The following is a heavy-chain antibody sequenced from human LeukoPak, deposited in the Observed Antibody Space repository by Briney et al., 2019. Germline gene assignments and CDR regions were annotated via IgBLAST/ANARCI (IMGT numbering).Heavy chain of an antibody. J-gene: IGHJ1*01. Sequence: GASVKVSCKTSGYTFTNYGMHWVRQAPRQSPEWMGWINTGNGNAKSSQKFQDRVTHTRDTSATTAYMELNSLSSEDTAVYYCARVPLSDPSGHYYAHWGQGTLVTVSS. CDR2: INTGNGNA. D-gene: IGHD3-22*01. V-gene: IGHV1-3*04. CDR1: GYTFTNYG. CDR3: ARVPLSDPSGHYYAH.